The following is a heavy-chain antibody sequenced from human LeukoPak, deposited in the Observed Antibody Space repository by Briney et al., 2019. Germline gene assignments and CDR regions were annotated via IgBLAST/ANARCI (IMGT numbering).Heavy chain of an antibody. Sequence: PGGSLRLSCAASGFTFSNYAMSWVRQAPGKGLEWVSHISGSGGSINYADFVKGRFIISRDNSKNTLFLQVNSLRAEDTAVYYCAKDRVQAAYGVFGPWGQGALVTVSS. CDR2: ISGSGGSI. J-gene: IGHJ5*02. CDR3: AKDRVQAAYGVFGP. CDR1: GFTFSNYA. D-gene: IGHD2-15*01. V-gene: IGHV3-23*01.